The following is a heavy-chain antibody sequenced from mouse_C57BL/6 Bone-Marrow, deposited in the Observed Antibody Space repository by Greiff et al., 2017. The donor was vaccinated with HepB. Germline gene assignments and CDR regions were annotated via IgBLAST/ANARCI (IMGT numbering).Heavy chain of an antibody. CDR3: TRPIYYSWMDY. V-gene: IGHV1-53*01. CDR1: GYTFTSYW. Sequence: QVQLQQPGTELVKPGASVKLSCKASGYTFTSYWMHWVKQRPGQGLEWIGNINPSNGGTNYNEKFKSKATLTAVTSASTAYMELSSLTNEDSAVYYCTRPIYYSWMDYWGQGTSVTVSS. CDR2: INPSNGGT. D-gene: IGHD2-1*01. J-gene: IGHJ4*01.